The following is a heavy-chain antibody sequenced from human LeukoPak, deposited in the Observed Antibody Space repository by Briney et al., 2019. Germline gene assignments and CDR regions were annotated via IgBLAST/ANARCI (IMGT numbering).Heavy chain of an antibody. Sequence: PGGSLRLSCAASGFTFSSYAMSWVRQAPGKVLEWVSAISGSGGSTYYADSVKGRFTISRDNSKNTLYLQMNSLRAEDTAVYYCAKAGAYYYYGMDVWGQGTTVTVSS. V-gene: IGHV3-23*01. J-gene: IGHJ6*02. CDR2: ISGSGGST. CDR1: GFTFSSYA. CDR3: AKAGAYYYYGMDV.